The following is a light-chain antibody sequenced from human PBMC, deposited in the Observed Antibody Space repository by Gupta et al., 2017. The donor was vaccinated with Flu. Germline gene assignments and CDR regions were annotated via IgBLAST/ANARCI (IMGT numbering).Light chain of an antibody. J-gene: IGKJ2*03. V-gene: IGKV1-39*01. Sequence: DIQMTQSPSSLSASIGDRVTIACRASQRISAYLIWYQQKPGKAPELLIHAASTLQSGVPSRFRGSGSGTDFTLTISRLQPEDFVTYYCQQTDSPPYSFGQGTNLEIK. CDR2: AAS. CDR1: QRISAY. CDR3: QQTDSPPYS.